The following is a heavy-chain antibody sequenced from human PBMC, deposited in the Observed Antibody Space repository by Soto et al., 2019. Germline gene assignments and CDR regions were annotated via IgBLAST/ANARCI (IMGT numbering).Heavy chain of an antibody. CDR3: AKDPYSSSSDTTTNWFDP. V-gene: IGHV3-23*01. CDR2: ISGSGGST. D-gene: IGHD6-6*01. J-gene: IGHJ5*02. Sequence: EVQLLESGGGLVQPGGSLRLSCAASGFTFSSYAMSWVRQAPGKGLEWVSAISGSGGSTYYADSVKGRFTISRDNSKNTLYLQMNSLRAEDTAVYYCAKDPYSSSSDTTTNWFDPWGQGTLVTVSS. CDR1: GFTFSSYA.